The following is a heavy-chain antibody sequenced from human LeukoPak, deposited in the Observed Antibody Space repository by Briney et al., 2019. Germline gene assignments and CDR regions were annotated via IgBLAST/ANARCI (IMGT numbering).Heavy chain of an antibody. D-gene: IGHD3-10*01. CDR1: GGSISSYY. Sequence: SETLSLTCTVSGGSISSYYWSWIRQPPGKGLEWIGYIYYSGSTNYNPSLKSRVTISVDTSKNQFSPKLSSVTAADTAVYYCARGPYGSGSMYYYGMDVWGKGTTVTVSS. CDR3: ARGPYGSGSMYYYGMDV. CDR2: IYYSGST. V-gene: IGHV4-59*01. J-gene: IGHJ6*04.